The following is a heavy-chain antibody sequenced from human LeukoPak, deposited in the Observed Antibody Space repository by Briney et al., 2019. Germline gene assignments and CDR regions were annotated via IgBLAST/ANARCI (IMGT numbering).Heavy chain of an antibody. V-gene: IGHV1-18*01. Sequence: ASAKVSCKALGYTFSSHGISWVRQAPGQGLEWMGWISVYNGNTNYAQKLQGRVTMTADTSTSTAYMELRNLRSDDTAVYYCARSSSSSRDYYYYYMDVWGKGTAVTVSS. CDR1: GYTFSSHG. CDR2: ISVYNGNT. J-gene: IGHJ6*03. D-gene: IGHD6-6*01. CDR3: ARSSSSSRDYYYYYMDV.